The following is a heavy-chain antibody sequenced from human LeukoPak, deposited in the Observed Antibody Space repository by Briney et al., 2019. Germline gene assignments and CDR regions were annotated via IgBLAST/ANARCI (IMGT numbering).Heavy chain of an antibody. J-gene: IGHJ4*02. D-gene: IGHD1-26*01. CDR1: GFTLSNSG. CDR3: AISSGSYDY. V-gene: IGHV3-23*01. CDR2: IGGST. Sequence: QSGGSLRLSCAASGFTLSNSGMSWVRQAPGKGLEWVSGIGGSTYYRDSVKGRFTISRDNSKNTLYLQMNSLRVEDTAVYYCAISSGSYDYWGQGTLVTVSS.